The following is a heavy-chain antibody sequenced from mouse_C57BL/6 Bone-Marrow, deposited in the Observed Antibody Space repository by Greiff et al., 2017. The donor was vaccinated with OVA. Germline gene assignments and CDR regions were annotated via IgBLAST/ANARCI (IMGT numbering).Heavy chain of an antibody. Sequence: EVQLQESGPGLVKPSQSLSLTCSVTGYSITSGYYWNWIRQFPGNKLEWMGYISYDGSNNYNPSLKNRISITRDTSKNQFFLKLNSVTTEDTATYYCATYYYGSSTLWYFDVWGTGTTVTVSS. J-gene: IGHJ1*03. D-gene: IGHD1-1*01. CDR1: GYSITSGYY. V-gene: IGHV3-6*01. CDR3: ATYYYGSSTLWYFDV. CDR2: ISYDGSN.